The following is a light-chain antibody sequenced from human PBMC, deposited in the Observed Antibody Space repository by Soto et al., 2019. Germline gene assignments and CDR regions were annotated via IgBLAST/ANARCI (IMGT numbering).Light chain of an antibody. J-gene: IGKJ1*01. CDR1: QSISSNY. Sequence: EIVLTQSPGTLSLSPGERATLSSRASQSISSNYLAWHQQKPGQAPRLLIYGASNRATGVPDKFSGSGSGTDFTLTIDRLEPEDFAVYYCQQYDNFPRTFGPGTKVEFK. CDR3: QQYDNFPRT. V-gene: IGKV3-20*01. CDR2: GAS.